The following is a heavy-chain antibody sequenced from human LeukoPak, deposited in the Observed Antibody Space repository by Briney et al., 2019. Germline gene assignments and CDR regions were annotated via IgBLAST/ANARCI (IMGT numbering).Heavy chain of an antibody. CDR1: GASISSYY. Sequence: SETLSLTCTVSGASISSYYWSWIRQPPGKGLEWIGYIYYSGSTNYNPSLKSRVTISVDTSKNQFSLKLSSVTAADTAVYYCAGGSGWYSYYFDYWGQGTLVTVSS. J-gene: IGHJ4*02. V-gene: IGHV4-59*01. CDR2: IYYSGST. CDR3: AGGSGWYSYYFDY. D-gene: IGHD6-19*01.